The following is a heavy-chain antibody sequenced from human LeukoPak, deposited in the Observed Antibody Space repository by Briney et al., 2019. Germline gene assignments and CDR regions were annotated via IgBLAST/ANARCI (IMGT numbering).Heavy chain of an antibody. J-gene: IGHJ4*02. CDR2: IYSSGST. CDR1: GFTININD. D-gene: IGHD3-22*01. Sequence: PGGSLRLSCAASGFTININDMSWVRQAPGKGLEWVSIIYSSGSTYYVDSVKGRFTISRDNSKNTLYLQMNSLRAEDTAVYYCAKAAESYDSSGYQTPFDYWGQGTLVTVSS. CDR3: AKAAESYDSSGYQTPFDY. V-gene: IGHV3-53*01.